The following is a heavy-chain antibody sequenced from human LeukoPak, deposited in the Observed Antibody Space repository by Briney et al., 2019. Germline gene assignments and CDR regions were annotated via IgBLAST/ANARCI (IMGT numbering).Heavy chain of an antibody. CDR3: ARQSAGYFDY. V-gene: IGHV4-59*08. J-gene: IGHJ4*02. Sequence: SETLSLTCTVSGGSISSYYWSWIRQPPGKGLEWIGYIYYSGSTNCNPSLKSRVTISVDTSKNQFSLKLSSVTAADTAVYYCARQSAGYFDYWGQGTLVTVSS. D-gene: IGHD6-13*01. CDR2: IYYSGST. CDR1: GGSISSYY.